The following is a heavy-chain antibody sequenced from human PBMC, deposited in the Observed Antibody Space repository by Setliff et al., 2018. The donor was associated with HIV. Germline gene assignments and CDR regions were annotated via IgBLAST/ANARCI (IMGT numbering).Heavy chain of an antibody. J-gene: IGHJ3*01. CDR1: GFILSDYY. CDR3: ARDVSLWNGYYNEAFDF. D-gene: IGHD3-3*01. Sequence: GGSLRLSCAASGFILSDYYMSWIRQAPGKGLEWVSCISSGGSTIYYADSVKGRFTISRDNAKNLLYLQMKNLRVEDTALYYCARDVSLWNGYYNEAFDFWGQGTMVTVSS. CDR2: ISSGGSTI. V-gene: IGHV3-11*01.